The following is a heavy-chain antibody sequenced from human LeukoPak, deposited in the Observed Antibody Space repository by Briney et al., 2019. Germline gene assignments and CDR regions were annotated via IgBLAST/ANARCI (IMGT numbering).Heavy chain of an antibody. D-gene: IGHD2-15*01. J-gene: IGHJ6*02. CDR2: IYPGDSDT. Sequence: GESLKISCKGSGYSFTSYWIGWVRQMPGKGLEWMGIIYPGDSDTRYSPSFQGQVTISADKSISTAYLQWSSLKASDTAMYYCARSQGYCSGGSCHYYYYGMDVWGQGITVTVSS. V-gene: IGHV5-51*01. CDR1: GYSFTSYW. CDR3: ARSQGYCSGGSCHYYYYGMDV.